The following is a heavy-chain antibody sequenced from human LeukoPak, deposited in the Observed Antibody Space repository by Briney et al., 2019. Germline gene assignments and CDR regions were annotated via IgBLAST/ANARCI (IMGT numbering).Heavy chain of an antibody. Sequence: GGSLRLSCAASGFTFNNAWINWVRQTPGKGLEWVGRIKSKTDGETTDYAAPVKGRFTISRDDSKNTLYFEMNSLKTEDTAVYYCTALGYPQYFHHWGQGTLVTVSS. D-gene: IGHD2-15*01. CDR1: GFTFNNAW. CDR3: TALGYPQYFHH. J-gene: IGHJ4*02. CDR2: IKSKTDGETT. V-gene: IGHV3-15*01.